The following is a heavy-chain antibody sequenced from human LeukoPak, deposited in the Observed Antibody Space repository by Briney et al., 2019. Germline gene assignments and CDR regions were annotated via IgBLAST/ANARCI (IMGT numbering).Heavy chain of an antibody. D-gene: IGHD5-18*01. Sequence: SESLSLTCTVSGGSISSYYWSWIRQPPGKGLEWIGYIYYSGSTNYNPSLKSRVTISVDTSKNQFSLKLSSVTAAGTAVYYCARHEYSYGYQYYFDYWGQGTQVTVSS. CDR2: IYYSGST. V-gene: IGHV4-59*08. CDR3: ARHEYSYGYQYYFDY. CDR1: GGSISSYY. J-gene: IGHJ4*02.